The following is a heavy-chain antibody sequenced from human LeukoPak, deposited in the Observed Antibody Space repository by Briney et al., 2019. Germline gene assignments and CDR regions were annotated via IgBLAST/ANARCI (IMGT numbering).Heavy chain of an antibody. CDR3: AKTVLRFLEWLLPFDY. J-gene: IGHJ4*02. CDR2: ISGTSGTT. CDR1: GFTFSSYA. D-gene: IGHD3-3*01. Sequence: GGSLRLSCVASGFTFSSYAMSWVRQAPGKGLEWVSGISGTSGTTYYADSVKGRFTISRDNSKNTLYLQMNSLRAEDTAVYYCAKTVLRFLEWLLPFDYWGQGTLVTVSS. V-gene: IGHV3-23*01.